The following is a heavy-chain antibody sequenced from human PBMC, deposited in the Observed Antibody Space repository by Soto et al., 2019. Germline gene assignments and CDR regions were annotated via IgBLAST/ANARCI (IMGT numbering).Heavy chain of an antibody. CDR3: PRVKVWNAGFFAINSLDP. V-gene: IGHV5-51*01. CDR1: GYSFTNYW. D-gene: IGHD1-1*01. Sequence: GESLKISCKGSGYSFTNYWIGWVRQMPGQGLAWMGTIYLGDSDTRYSPSFQGRVTISADKSISAAYLQWGSLKASDPAMYYCPRVKVWNAGFFAINSLDPRGQGTLVTASS. CDR2: IYLGDSDT. J-gene: IGHJ5*02.